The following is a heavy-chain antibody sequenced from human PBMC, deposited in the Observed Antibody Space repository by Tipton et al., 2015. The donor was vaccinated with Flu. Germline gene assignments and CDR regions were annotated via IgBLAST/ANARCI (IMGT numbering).Heavy chain of an antibody. CDR2: IYHSGTT. J-gene: IGHJ5*02. CDR3: ARRDYSNYVSEPKNWFDP. Sequence: LRLSCTASGFTFGDYNMSWVRQAPGKGLEWIGTIYHSGTTYYNPSLKSRLTISVDTSKNQFSLRLSSVTAADTAVYYCARRDYSNYVSEPKNWFDPWGQGTLVTVSS. D-gene: IGHD4-11*01. CDR1: GFTFGDYN. V-gene: IGHV4-38-2*02.